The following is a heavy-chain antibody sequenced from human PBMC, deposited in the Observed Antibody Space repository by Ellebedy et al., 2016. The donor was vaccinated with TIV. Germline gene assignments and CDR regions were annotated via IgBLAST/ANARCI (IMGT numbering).Heavy chain of an antibody. Sequence: GGSLRLXXAASGFIVSSPYMSWVRQAPGKGLEWVSIIYPDDRTFYSGFARGRLSIARDNSKNTLYHQMNSLRAEDTAVYYCARDSGFGVDTPYWGQGTPVTVSS. J-gene: IGHJ4*02. D-gene: IGHD3-3*01. CDR1: GFIVSSPY. CDR3: ARDSGFGVDTPY. V-gene: IGHV3-53*01. CDR2: IYPDDRT.